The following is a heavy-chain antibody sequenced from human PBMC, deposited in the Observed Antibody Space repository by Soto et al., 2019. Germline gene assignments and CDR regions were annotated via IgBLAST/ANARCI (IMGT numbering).Heavy chain of an antibody. D-gene: IGHD5-12*01. Sequence: GGSLRLSCAASGFTVSVNLMNWVRQGSGRGLEWVSVINSGGSTDYADSVKGRFTISRDNSKNTLYLQMNSLRAEDTAVYYCAKGKEMATIWNAFDYWGQGT. V-gene: IGHV3-66*02. J-gene: IGHJ4*02. CDR1: GFTVSVNL. CDR3: AKGKEMATIWNAFDY. CDR2: INSGGST.